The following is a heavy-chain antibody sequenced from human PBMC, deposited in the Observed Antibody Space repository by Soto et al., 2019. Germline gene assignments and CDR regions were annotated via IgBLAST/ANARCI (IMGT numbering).Heavy chain of an antibody. Sequence: GGSLRLSCAASGFTFSSYGMHWVRQAPGKGLEWVAVIWYDGSNKYYADSVKGRFTISRDNSKNTLYLQMNSLRAEDTAVYYCARDALTSHIDYWGQGTLVTVSS. CDR1: GFTFSSYG. CDR2: IWYDGSNK. D-gene: IGHD2-2*01. V-gene: IGHV3-33*01. CDR3: ARDALTSHIDY. J-gene: IGHJ4*02.